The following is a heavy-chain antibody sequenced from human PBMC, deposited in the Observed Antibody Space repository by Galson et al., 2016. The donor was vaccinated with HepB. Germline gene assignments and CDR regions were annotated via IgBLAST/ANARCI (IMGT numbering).Heavy chain of an antibody. CDR2: IYSGGST. J-gene: IGHJ3*02. CDR1: GFTIGNNY. V-gene: IGHV3-53*01. D-gene: IGHD6-13*01. CDR3: AREEAAAGTLGAFDI. Sequence: SLRLSCAASGFTIGNNYMSWVRQAPGKGLEWVSVIYSGGSTYYADSVKGRFTISRDNSKNTLYLQMNSLRAEDTAVDYCAREEAAAGTLGAFDIWGQGTMVTVSS.